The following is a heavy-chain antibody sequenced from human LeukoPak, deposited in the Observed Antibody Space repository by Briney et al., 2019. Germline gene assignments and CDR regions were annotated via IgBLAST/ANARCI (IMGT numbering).Heavy chain of an antibody. CDR3: VKDSGSHYYYGMDA. Sequence: GRSLRLSCAASGFIFNNYAMHWVRQAPEKGLEWVSGISWNSGNIGYADSVKGRFTISRDNAKNSLYLQMDSLRAEDTALYYCVKDSGSHYYYGMDAWGQGTTVTVSS. J-gene: IGHJ6*02. V-gene: IGHV3-9*01. CDR1: GFIFNNYA. D-gene: IGHD1-26*01. CDR2: ISWNSGNI.